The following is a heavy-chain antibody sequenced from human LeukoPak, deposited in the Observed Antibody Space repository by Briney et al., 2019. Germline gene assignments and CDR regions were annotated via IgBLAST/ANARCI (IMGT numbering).Heavy chain of an antibody. J-gene: IGHJ6*03. CDR3: ARRRTTGLAGYMDV. Sequence: SETLSLTCTVSGGSISTYYWSWIRQPPGTGLEWIGHVYYSGSTNYNPSLKSRVTISAGTSKNQFSLKLSSVTAADTAVYYCARRRTTGLAGYMDVWGKGTTVIVSS. V-gene: IGHV4-59*08. D-gene: IGHD6-19*01. CDR1: GGSISTYY. CDR2: VYYSGST.